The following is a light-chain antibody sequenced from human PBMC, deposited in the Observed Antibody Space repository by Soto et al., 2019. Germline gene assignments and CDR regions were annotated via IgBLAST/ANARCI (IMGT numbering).Light chain of an antibody. CDR3: QQYGISPWT. J-gene: IGKJ1*01. Sequence: EIVLTQSPGTLSLSPGERATLSCRASESVMNNYLAWYQHKAGQAPRLLIYGASSRATGIPDKFSGSASGTDCTLTISRLEPEDFAVYYCQQYGISPWTFGQGTKVEIK. V-gene: IGKV3-20*01. CDR1: ESVMNNY. CDR2: GAS.